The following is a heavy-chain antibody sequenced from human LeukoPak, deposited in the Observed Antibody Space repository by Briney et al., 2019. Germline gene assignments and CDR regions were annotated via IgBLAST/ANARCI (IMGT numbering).Heavy chain of an antibody. J-gene: IGHJ4*02. D-gene: IGHD6-13*01. CDR3: AKDPSWSGYFDY. V-gene: IGHV3-23*01. CDR1: GFTFSSYA. CDR2: ISGSGGSA. Sequence: GGSLRLSCAASGFTFSSYAMSWVRQAPGKGLEWVSAISGSGGSAYYADSVKGRFTISRDNSKNTQYLQMNSLRAEDTAVYYCAKDPSWSGYFDYWGQGTLVTVSS.